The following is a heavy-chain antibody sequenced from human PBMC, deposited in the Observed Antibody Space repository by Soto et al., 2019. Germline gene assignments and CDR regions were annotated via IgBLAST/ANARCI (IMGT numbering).Heavy chain of an antibody. D-gene: IGHD6-13*01. CDR3: ARTSAAGKYYYGMDV. CDR1: GYSFTSYW. Sequence: GESLKISCKGSGYSFTSYWIGWVRQMPGKGLEWMGIIYPGDSDTRYSPSFQGQVTISADKSISTAYLQWSSLKASDIAMYYCARTSAAGKYYYGMDVWGQGTTVTVSS. CDR2: IYPGDSDT. J-gene: IGHJ6*02. V-gene: IGHV5-51*06.